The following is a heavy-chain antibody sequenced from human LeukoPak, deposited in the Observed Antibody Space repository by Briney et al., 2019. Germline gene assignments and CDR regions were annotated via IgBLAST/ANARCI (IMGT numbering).Heavy chain of an antibody. V-gene: IGHV3-23*01. D-gene: IGHD3-10*01. J-gene: IGHJ4*02. CDR3: AKDYAYYYGSGIGGFEY. CDR1: GFTFSSYA. CDR2: ISGSGATT. Sequence: GGSLRLSCAASGFTFSSYAMSWVRQAPGKGLEWVSTISGSGATTYYADSVKGRFTISRDKSNNTLYLQMNSLRAEDTAVYYCAKDYAYYYGSGIGGFEYWGQGTLVTVSS.